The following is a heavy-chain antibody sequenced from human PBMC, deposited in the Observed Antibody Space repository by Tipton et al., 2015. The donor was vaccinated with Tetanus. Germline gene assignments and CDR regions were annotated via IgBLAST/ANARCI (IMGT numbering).Heavy chain of an antibody. Sequence: LRLSCTVSGGSISSSSYYWGWIRQPPGKGLEWIGSIYYSGSTYYNPSLKSRVTISVDTSKNQFPLKLSSVTAADTAVYYCARNKVGATLNWGQGTLVTVSS. V-gene: IGHV4-39*01. J-gene: IGHJ4*02. CDR3: ARNKVGATLN. CDR2: IYYSGST. CDR1: GGSISSSSYY. D-gene: IGHD1-26*01.